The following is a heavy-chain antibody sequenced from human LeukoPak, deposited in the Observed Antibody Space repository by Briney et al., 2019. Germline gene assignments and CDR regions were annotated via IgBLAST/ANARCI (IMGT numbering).Heavy chain of an antibody. Sequence: PGGSLRLSCAASRFTFSSYAMHWVRQAPGKGLEWVAVISYDGSNKYYADSVKGRFTISRDNSKNTLYLQMNSLRAEDTAVYYCARAGSTRDYYYYGMDVWGQGTTVTVSS. CDR2: ISYDGSNK. CDR1: RFTFSSYA. CDR3: ARAGSTRDYYYYGMDV. D-gene: IGHD2-2*01. V-gene: IGHV3-30-3*01. J-gene: IGHJ6*02.